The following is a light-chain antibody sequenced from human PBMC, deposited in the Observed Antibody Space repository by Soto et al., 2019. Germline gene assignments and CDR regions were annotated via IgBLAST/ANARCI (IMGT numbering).Light chain of an antibody. CDR3: SAYGGLNKVT. CDR1: SSEVGGYKY. J-gene: IGLJ2*01. CDR2: EVN. V-gene: IGLV2-8*01. Sequence: QSALTQPPSASGSPGQSVTISCTGTSSEVGGYKYVSWYQQKSGKAPKLIIYEVNERPSGVPDRFSGSKSDNTASLTVSVLQAEDEADYSCSAYGGLNKVTFGGGSELAV.